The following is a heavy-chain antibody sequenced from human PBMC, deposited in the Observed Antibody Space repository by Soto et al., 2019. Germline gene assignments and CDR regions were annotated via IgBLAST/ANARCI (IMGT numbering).Heavy chain of an antibody. J-gene: IGHJ4*02. CDR1: GYTFTSYA. Sequence: ASVKVSCKASGYTFTSYAMHWVRQAPGQRLEWMGWINAGNGNTKYSQKFQGRVTITRDTSASTAYMELSSLRSEDTAVYYCAREDSSGWYAEYYFDYWGQGTLVTVSS. V-gene: IGHV1-3*01. CDR3: AREDSSGWYAEYYFDY. CDR2: INAGNGNT. D-gene: IGHD6-19*01.